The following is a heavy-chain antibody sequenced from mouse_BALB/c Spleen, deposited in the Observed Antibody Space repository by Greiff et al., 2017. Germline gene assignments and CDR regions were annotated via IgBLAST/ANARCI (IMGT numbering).Heavy chain of an antibody. CDR3: ARPMITTTGYFDY. D-gene: IGHD2-4*01. J-gene: IGHJ2*01. V-gene: IGHV5-6*01. CDR2: ISSGGSYT. CDR1: GFTFSSYG. Sequence: EVKVVESGGDLVKPGGSLKLSCAASGFTFSSYGMSWVRQTPDKRLEWVATISSGGSYTYYPDSVKGRFTISRDNAKNTLYMQMSSLKSEDTAMYYCARPMITTTGYFDYWGQGTTLTVSS.